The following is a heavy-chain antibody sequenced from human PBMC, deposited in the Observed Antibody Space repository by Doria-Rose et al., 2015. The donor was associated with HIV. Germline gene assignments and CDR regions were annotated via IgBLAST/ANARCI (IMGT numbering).Heavy chain of an antibody. CDR2: IYYSRST. CDR1: GGSISSSSYY. J-gene: IGHJ6*02. CDR3: ARETNDYQYYYYYGMDV. D-gene: IGHD4-17*01. V-gene: IGHV4-39*07. Sequence: QVQLQESGPGLVKPSETLSLTCTVSGGSISSSSYYWGWIRQPPGKGLEWIGSIYYSRSTYYNPSLKSRVPISVDTSKNQFSLKLSSVTAADTAVYYCARETNDYQYYYYYGMDVWGQGTTVTVSS.